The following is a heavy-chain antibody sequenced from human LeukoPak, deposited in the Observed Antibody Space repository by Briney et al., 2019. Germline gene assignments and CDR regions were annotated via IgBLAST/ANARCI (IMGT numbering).Heavy chain of an antibody. CDR1: GFTVSNNY. CDR2: IYSGGVT. J-gene: IGHJ4*02. CDR3: ARRSFYDSSGYSRGLDC. V-gene: IGHV3-66*02. D-gene: IGHD3-22*01. Sequence: PGGSLRLSCAASGFTVSNNYMTWVRQAPGKGLEWVSVIYSGGVTYYADSVKDRFTISRDNSKNTLYLQMNGLRAEDTAVYYCARRSFYDSSGYSRGLDCWGQGTLVTVSS.